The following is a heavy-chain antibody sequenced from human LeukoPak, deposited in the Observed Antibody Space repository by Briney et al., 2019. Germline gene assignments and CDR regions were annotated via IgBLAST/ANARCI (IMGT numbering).Heavy chain of an antibody. Sequence: SETLSLTCTVSGGSISSYYWSWIRQPPGKGLEWIGYIYYSGSTNYNPSLKSRVTISVDTSKNQFSLKLSSVTAADTAVYYCARRRRYVWGRWGQGTLVTVSS. D-gene: IGHD3-16*01. V-gene: IGHV4-59*01. CDR2: IYYSGST. CDR1: GGSISSYY. CDR3: ARRRRYVWGR. J-gene: IGHJ4*02.